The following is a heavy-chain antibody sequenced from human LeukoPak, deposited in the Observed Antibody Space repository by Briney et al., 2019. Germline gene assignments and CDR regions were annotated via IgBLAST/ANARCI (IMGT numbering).Heavy chain of an antibody. J-gene: IGHJ4*02. Sequence: PGGSLRLSCAASGFTLSSYSMNWVRQAPGKGLEWVSFISTSSSYIYYADSVKGRFIISRDNARKSLYLQMNSLRDDDTSVYFCARDASALYWGRGTLVTVSS. V-gene: IGHV3-21*01. D-gene: IGHD6-19*01. CDR3: ARDASALY. CDR2: ISTSSSYI. CDR1: GFTLSSYS.